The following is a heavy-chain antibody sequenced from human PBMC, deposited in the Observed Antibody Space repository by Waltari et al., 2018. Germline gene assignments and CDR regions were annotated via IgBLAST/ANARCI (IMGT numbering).Heavy chain of an antibody. D-gene: IGHD2-21*02. CDR1: GGTFSSYA. CDR3: ARLMTQYYYYMDV. V-gene: IGHV1-69*12. CDR2: IIPIFGTA. J-gene: IGHJ6*03. Sequence: QVQLVQSGAEVKKPGSPVKVSCKASGGTFSSYAITRLRQAPGQGLEWRGGIIPIFGTANYAQKFQGRVTITADESTSTAYMELSSLRSEDTAVYYCARLMTQYYYYMDVWGKGTTVTVSS.